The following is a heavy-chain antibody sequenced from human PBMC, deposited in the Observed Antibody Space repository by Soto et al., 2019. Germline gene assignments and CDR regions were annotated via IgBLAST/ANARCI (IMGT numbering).Heavy chain of an antibody. Sequence: LRLSCAASGFTVSSNYMSWVRQAPGKGLEWVSVIYSGGSTYYADSVKGRFTISRDNSKNTLYLQMNSLRAEDTAVYYCARSISGWYYFDYWGQGTLVTVSS. D-gene: IGHD6-19*01. CDR1: GFTVSSNY. V-gene: IGHV3-53*01. CDR2: IYSGGST. CDR3: ARSISGWYYFDY. J-gene: IGHJ4*02.